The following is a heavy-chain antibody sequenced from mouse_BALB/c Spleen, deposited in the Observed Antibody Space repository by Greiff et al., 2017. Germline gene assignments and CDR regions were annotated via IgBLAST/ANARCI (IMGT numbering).Heavy chain of an antibody. J-gene: IGHJ2*01. CDR2: IYPGNVNT. Sequence: QVQLQQSGPELVKPGASVRISCKASGYTFTSYYIHWVKQRPGQGLEWIGWIYPGNVNTKYNEKFKGKATLTADKSSSTAYMQLSSLTSEDSAVYFCARGYDAEFDYWGQGTTLTVSS. CDR3: ARGYDAEFDY. CDR1: GYTFTSYY. V-gene: IGHV1S56*01. D-gene: IGHD2-14*01.